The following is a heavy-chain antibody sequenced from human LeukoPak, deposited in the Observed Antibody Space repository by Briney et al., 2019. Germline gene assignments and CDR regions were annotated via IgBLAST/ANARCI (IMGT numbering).Heavy chain of an antibody. CDR1: EFMFSDYW. D-gene: IGHD1-1*01. V-gene: IGHV3-7*01. Sequence: GGSLRLSCAASEFMFSDYWMSWVRQAPGKGPEWVASINKDGSEEYYADSVKGRFTVSRDNAKNSLFLQMNNLRVEDTAIYYCATYDNWVAGDVWGQGTTVSVSS. J-gene: IGHJ6*02. CDR3: ATYDNWVAGDV. CDR2: INKDGSEE.